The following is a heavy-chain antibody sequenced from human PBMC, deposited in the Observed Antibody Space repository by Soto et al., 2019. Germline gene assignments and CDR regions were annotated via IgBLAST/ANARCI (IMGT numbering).Heavy chain of an antibody. V-gene: IGHV3-21*01. Sequence: GGSLRLSCAASGFTFSSYSMNWVRQAPGKGLEWVSSISSSSSYIYYADSVKGRFTISRDNAKNSLYLQMNSLRAEDAAVCYCARGTHTAGWELIDYWGQGTLVTVSA. J-gene: IGHJ4*02. CDR3: ARGTHTAGWELIDY. D-gene: IGHD1-26*01. CDR2: ISSSSSYI. CDR1: GFTFSSYS.